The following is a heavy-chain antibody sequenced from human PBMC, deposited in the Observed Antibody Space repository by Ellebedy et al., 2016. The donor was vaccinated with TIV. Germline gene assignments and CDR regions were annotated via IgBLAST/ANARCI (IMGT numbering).Heavy chain of an antibody. V-gene: IGHV3-23*01. CDR3: AKDVIVVVVAATPPYFDY. CDR2: ISGSGGST. J-gene: IGHJ4*02. Sequence: PGGSLRLSCAASGFTFSSYAMSWVRQAPGKGLEWVSAISGSGGSTYYADSVKGRFTISRDNSKNTLYLQMNSLRAEDTAVYYCAKDVIVVVVAATPPYFDYWGQGTLVTVSS. CDR1: GFTFSSYA. D-gene: IGHD2-15*01.